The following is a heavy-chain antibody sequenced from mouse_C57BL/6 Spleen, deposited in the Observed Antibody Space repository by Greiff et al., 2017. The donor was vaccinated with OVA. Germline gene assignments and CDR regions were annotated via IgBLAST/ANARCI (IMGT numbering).Heavy chain of an antibody. CDR1: GYTFTSYW. CDR2: IYPGSGST. J-gene: IGHJ3*01. Sequence: QVQLKQPGAELVKPGASVKMSCKASGYTFTSYWITWVKQRPGQGLEWIGDIYPGSGSTNYNAKFKSKATLTVDTSSSTAYMQLSSLTSEDAAVYYCARDYDGYYRFAYWGQGTLVTVSA. V-gene: IGHV1-55*01. CDR3: ARDYDGYYRFAY. D-gene: IGHD2-3*01.